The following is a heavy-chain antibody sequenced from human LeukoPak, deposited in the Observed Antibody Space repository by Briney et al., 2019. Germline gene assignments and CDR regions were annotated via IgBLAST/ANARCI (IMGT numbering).Heavy chain of an antibody. Sequence: GGSLRLSCAASGFTFSGSAMHWVRQASGKGLEWVGRIRSKANSYATAYAASVKGRFTISRDDSKNTAYLQMNSLKTEDTAVYYCTRLSGPATPHYGDYFVYWGQGTLVTVSS. V-gene: IGHV3-73*01. CDR3: TRLSGPATPHYGDYFVY. D-gene: IGHD4-17*01. CDR2: IRSKANSYAT. CDR1: GFTFSGSA. J-gene: IGHJ4*02.